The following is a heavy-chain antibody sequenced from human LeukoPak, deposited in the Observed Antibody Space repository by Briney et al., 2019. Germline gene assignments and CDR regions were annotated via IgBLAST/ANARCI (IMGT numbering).Heavy chain of an antibody. CDR2: ISLDGATT. D-gene: IGHD2/OR15-2a*01. CDR3: ARGAYVNIARWFDP. Sequence: GGSLRLSCAASGFTFSSYAMSWVRQAPGRGLEWVSGISLDGATTYYADSVKGRFTISRDNSKYTLSLQMNSLRAEDTAVYYCARGAYVNIARWFDPWGQGTLVTVSS. CDR1: GFTFSSYA. J-gene: IGHJ5*02. V-gene: IGHV3-23*01.